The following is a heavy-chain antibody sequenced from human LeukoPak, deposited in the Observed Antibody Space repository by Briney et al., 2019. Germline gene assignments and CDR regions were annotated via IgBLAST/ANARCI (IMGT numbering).Heavy chain of an antibody. CDR3: ARVGTTVTTFQPIDY. D-gene: IGHD4-17*01. CDR2: ISAYNGNT. J-gene: IGHJ4*02. V-gene: IGHV1-18*01. CDR1: GYTFTSYG. Sequence: ASVKVSCKASGYTFTSYGISWGRQAPGQGLEWMGCISAYNGNTNYAQKLQGRVTMTTDTSTSTAYMELRSLSSDDTAVYYCARVGTTVTTFQPIDYWGQGTLVTVSS.